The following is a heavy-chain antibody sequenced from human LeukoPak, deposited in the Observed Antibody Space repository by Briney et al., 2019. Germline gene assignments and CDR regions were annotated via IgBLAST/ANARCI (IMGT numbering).Heavy chain of an antibody. CDR3: LVRGIVNFDYFDY. J-gene: IGHJ4*02. CDR2: INSDGSST. CDR1: GFTLSSYW. D-gene: IGHD3-10*01. V-gene: IGHV3-74*01. Sequence: GGSLRLSCAASGFTLSSYWMHWVRQAPGKGLVWVSRINSDGSSTSYADSVKGRFTISRDNAKNTLYLQMNSLRAEDTAVYYCLVRGIVNFDYFDYWGQGTLVTVSS.